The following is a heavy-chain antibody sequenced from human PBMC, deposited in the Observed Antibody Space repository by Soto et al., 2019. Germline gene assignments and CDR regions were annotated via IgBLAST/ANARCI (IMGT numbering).Heavy chain of an antibody. D-gene: IGHD4-17*01. CDR1: GGTFSSYA. V-gene: IGHV1-69*12. Sequence: QVQLVQSGAEVKKPGSSVKVSCKASGGTFSSYAISWVRQAPGQGLEWMGGVIPIFGTANYAQKSQGRVTITADESTSTAYLDLSSLRSEDTAVYYCAIGGDYFLSRSCFDPWGQGTLVTVSS. J-gene: IGHJ5*02. CDR3: AIGGDYFLSRSCFDP. CDR2: VIPIFGTA.